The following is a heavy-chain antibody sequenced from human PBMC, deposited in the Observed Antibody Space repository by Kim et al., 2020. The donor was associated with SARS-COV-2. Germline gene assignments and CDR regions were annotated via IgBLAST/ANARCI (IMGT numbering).Heavy chain of an antibody. J-gene: IGHJ5*02. CDR3: ARAEGSSRNWFDP. CDR1: GGSFSGYY. Sequence: SETLSLTCAVYGGSFSGYYWSWIRQPPGKGLEWIGEINHSGSTNYNPSLKSRVTISVDTSKNQFSLKLSSVTAADTAVYYCARAEGSSRNWFDPWGQGTLVTVSS. CDR2: INHSGST. V-gene: IGHV4-34*01. D-gene: IGHD6-13*01.